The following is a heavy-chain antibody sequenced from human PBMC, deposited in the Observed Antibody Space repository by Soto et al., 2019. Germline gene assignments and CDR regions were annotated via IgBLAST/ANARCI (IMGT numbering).Heavy chain of an antibody. CDR1: GGTFSSYA. CDR3: AGGDGSSPAPIFYYGMDV. Sequence: QVQLVQSGAEVKKPGYSVKVSCKASGGTFSSYAISWVRQAPGQGLEWMGVIIPIFGTANYAQKFQGRVTITGDESTSTDYMELSSPRSEDTAVYDCAGGDGSSPAPIFYYGMDVWGQGTTVTVSS. D-gene: IGHD6-13*01. J-gene: IGHJ6*02. CDR2: IIPIFGTA. V-gene: IGHV1-69*01.